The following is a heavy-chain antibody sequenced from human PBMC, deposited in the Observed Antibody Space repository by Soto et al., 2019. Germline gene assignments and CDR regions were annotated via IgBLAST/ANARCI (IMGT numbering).Heavy chain of an antibody. CDR2: ISGSGGRT. V-gene: IGHV3-23*01. Sequence: EVQLLESGGGLVQPGGSLRLSCAASGFTFSSYAMAWVRQAAGKGLKWVSVISGSGGRTYSADSVKGRFTISRDDSKNTVYLQMNSLRAEDTAVYYCAKVVGYSGYRDAFDIWGQGTMVTVSS. CDR3: AKVVGYSGYRDAFDI. J-gene: IGHJ3*02. CDR1: GFTFSSYA. D-gene: IGHD5-12*01.